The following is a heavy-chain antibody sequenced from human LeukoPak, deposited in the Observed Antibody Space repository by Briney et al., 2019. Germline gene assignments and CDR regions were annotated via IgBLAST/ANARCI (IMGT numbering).Heavy chain of an antibody. CDR1: GFTFSDYY. Sequence: PGGSLRLSCAASGFTFSDYYMSWIRQAPGKGLEWVGFIRSKAYGGTTEYAASVKGRFTISRDDSKSIAYLQMNSLKTEDTAVYYCARRAGAYSHPYDYWGQGTLVTVSS. CDR2: IRSKAYGGTT. V-gene: IGHV3-71*01. J-gene: IGHJ4*02. D-gene: IGHD4/OR15-4a*01. CDR3: ARRAGAYSHPYDY.